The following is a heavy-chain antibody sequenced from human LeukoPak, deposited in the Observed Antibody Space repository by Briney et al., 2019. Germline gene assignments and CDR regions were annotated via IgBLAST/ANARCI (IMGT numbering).Heavy chain of an antibody. CDR2: IWYDGSNK. Sequence: GGSLRLSCAASGFTFSSYGMHWVRQAPGKGLEWVAVIWYDGSNKYYADSVKGRFTISRDNSKNTLYLQMNSLRAEDTAVYYGARDSRKNYGSANFDYWGQGTLVTLSS. D-gene: IGHD3-10*01. V-gene: IGHV3-33*01. CDR1: GFTFSSYG. CDR3: ARDSRKNYGSANFDY. J-gene: IGHJ4*02.